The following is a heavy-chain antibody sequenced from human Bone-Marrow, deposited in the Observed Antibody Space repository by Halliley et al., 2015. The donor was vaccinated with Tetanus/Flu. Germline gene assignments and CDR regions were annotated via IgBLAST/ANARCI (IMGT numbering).Heavy chain of an antibody. J-gene: IGHJ4*02. CDR3: AKRPPRENSNYFDY. D-gene: IGHD4-4*01. Sequence: SGIREYGQKTYYADSVKDRFTISRDNSRSPLYLQMNSLRDEDTALYYCAKRPPRENSNYFDYWGQGTQVTVSS. V-gene: IGHV3-23*01. CDR2: IREYGQKT.